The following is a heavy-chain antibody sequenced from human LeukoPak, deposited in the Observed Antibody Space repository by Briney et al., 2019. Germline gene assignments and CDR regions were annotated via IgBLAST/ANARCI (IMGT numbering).Heavy chain of an antibody. CDR2: ISYDGSNK. V-gene: IGHV3-30-3*01. J-gene: IGHJ4*02. D-gene: IGHD4-17*01. CDR3: AKDSDYGILGGFDY. CDR1: GFTFSSYA. Sequence: GRSLRLSCAASGFTFSSYAMHWVRQAPGKGLEWVAVISYDGSNKYYADSVRGRFTISRDNSKNTLYLQMNSLRAEDTAVYYCAKDSDYGILGGFDYWGQGTLVTVSS.